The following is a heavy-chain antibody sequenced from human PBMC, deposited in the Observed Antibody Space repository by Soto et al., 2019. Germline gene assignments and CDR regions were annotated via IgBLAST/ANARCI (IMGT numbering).Heavy chain of an antibody. Sequence: PSETLSLTCTVSGGSISSYYWSWIRQPPGKGLQWIVYMYYGGRTNYNPSLKSRVTISVVTSKMQVSLKLSSVTAADTAVYFCARGTPSPLIVSSSREPWLDPWGQGTLVTVSS. CDR2: MYYGGRT. J-gene: IGHJ5*02. CDR1: GGSISSYY. CDR3: ARGTPSPLIVSSSREPWLDP. V-gene: IGHV4-59*08. D-gene: IGHD6-13*01.